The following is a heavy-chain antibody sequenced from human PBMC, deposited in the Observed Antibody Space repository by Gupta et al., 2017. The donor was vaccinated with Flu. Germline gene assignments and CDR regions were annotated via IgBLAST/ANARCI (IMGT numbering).Heavy chain of an antibody. J-gene: IGHJ4*02. D-gene: IGHD2-21*01. Sequence: EVQLVESGGGLVQPGGSLRLSCAASGFTFTTYEMNWVRQAPGKGLEWVSYIDDTSGNNKYYADSVKGRFTISRDNAKNSPYLQMSSLGAEDTAVYYCARQRKRCNRGECRNYFDFWGQGTLVTVSS. V-gene: IGHV3-48*03. CDR2: IDDTSGNNK. CDR1: GFTFTTYE. CDR3: ARQRKRCNRGECRNYFDF.